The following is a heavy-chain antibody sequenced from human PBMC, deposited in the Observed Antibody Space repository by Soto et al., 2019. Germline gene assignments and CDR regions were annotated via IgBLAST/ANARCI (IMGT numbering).Heavy chain of an antibody. CDR3: ARGVGAASWDF. V-gene: IGHV1-46*01. CDR2: INPGAGST. D-gene: IGHD1-26*01. J-gene: IGHJ4*02. CDR1: GYTFTSYY. Sequence: QVQLVQSGAEVKKPGVSVKVSCKASGYTFTSYYMHWVRQAPGQGLEWMGIINPGAGSTSYAQKFQCRVTMTRDTSTSTVYMELSSLRSDDTAVYYCARGVGAASWDFWGQGTLVTVSS.